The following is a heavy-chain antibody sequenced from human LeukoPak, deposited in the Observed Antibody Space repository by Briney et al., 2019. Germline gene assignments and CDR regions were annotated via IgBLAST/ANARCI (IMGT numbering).Heavy chain of an antibody. CDR1: GGTFSSYA. Sequence: GASVKVSCKASGGTFSSYAISWVRQAPRQGLEWMGRIIPILGIANYAQKFQGRVTITADKSTSTAYMELSSLRSEDTAVYYCARATPRDAFDIWGPGTLVTVSS. J-gene: IGHJ3*02. CDR2: IIPILGIA. D-gene: IGHD2-15*01. CDR3: ARATPRDAFDI. V-gene: IGHV1-69*04.